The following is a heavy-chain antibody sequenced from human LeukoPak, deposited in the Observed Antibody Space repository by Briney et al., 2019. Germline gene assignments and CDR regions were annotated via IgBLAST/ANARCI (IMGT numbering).Heavy chain of an antibody. D-gene: IGHD3-9*01. CDR3: ARRTRYFDWLAAFDI. Sequence: SETLSLTCAVYGGSFSGYYWSWIRQPPGKGLEWIGEINHSGSTNYNLSLKSRVTISVDTSKNQFSLKLSSVTAADTAVYYCARRTRYFDWLAAFDIWGQGTMVTVSS. CDR2: INHSGST. V-gene: IGHV4-34*01. CDR1: GGSFSGYY. J-gene: IGHJ3*02.